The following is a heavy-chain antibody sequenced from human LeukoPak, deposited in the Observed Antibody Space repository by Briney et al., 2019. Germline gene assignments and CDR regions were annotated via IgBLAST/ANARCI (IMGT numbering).Heavy chain of an antibody. J-gene: IGHJ4*02. CDR2: IKSKTDGGTT. CDR3: TTSSSGYAFDY. V-gene: IGHV3-15*01. Sequence: GGSLRLSCAASGFTFSNAWMSWVRQAPGKGLEWVGRIKSKTDGGTTDYAAPVKGRFTISRDDPKNTLYLQMNSLKTEDTAVYYCTTSSSGYAFDYWGQGTLVTVSS. D-gene: IGHD3-16*01. CDR1: GFTFSNAW.